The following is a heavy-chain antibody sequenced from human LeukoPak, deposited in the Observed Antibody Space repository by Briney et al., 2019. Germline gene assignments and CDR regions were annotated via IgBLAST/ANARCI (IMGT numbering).Heavy chain of an antibody. Sequence: GGSLRLSCAASGFTFSSYGMHWVPQAPGKGLEYVSAISNNGGSTYYANSVKGRFIVSRDNSKNMLYLQMGSLGAEDMAVYYCARGGYYDVLDYYYYYMDVWGKGTTVTVSS. CDR3: ARGGYYDVLDYYYYYMDV. D-gene: IGHD3-9*01. J-gene: IGHJ6*03. CDR1: GFTFSSYG. V-gene: IGHV3-64*01. CDR2: ISNNGGST.